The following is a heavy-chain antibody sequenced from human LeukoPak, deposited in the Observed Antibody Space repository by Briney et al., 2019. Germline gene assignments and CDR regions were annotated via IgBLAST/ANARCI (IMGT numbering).Heavy chain of an antibody. J-gene: IGHJ1*01. CDR3: ARGLEEFALSAEYFQH. V-gene: IGHV5-51*01. CDR1: GYSFTSYW. D-gene: IGHD3-10*01. CDR2: VYPGDSDT. Sequence: GESLKISCKGSGYSFTSYWIGWVRQMPGKGLEWMGIVYPGDSDTRYSPSFQGQVTISADKSISTAYLQWSSLKASDTAMYYCARGLEEFALSAEYFQHWGQGTLVTVSS.